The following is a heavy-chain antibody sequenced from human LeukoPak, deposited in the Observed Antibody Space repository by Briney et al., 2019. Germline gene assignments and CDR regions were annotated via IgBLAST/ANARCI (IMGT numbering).Heavy chain of an antibody. J-gene: IGHJ6*02. CDR1: GFTFGDYA. V-gene: IGHV3-49*04. CDR3: TREAYSSSQSYYYYGMDV. D-gene: IGHD6-13*01. CDR2: IRSKAYGGTT. Sequence: GGSLRLSCTASGFTFGDYAMNWVRQAPGKGLEWVSFIRSKAYGGTTEYAASVKGRFTISRDDSKSIASLQMNSLKTEDTAVYYCTREAYSSSQSYYYYGMDVWGQGTTVTVSS.